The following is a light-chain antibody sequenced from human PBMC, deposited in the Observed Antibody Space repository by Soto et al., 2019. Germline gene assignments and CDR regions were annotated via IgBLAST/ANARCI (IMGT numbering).Light chain of an antibody. V-gene: IGKV1-5*03. Sequence: IQMTQSPSTLSASVGDRVTITCRASQGISSWLAWYQQKPGKAPKLLIYNVSSLENGVPSRFSGGGAGTEFTLTISSLQPDDFATYYCQQYSSLWTFCQGTRVEIK. CDR2: NVS. CDR3: QQYSSLWT. CDR1: QGISSW. J-gene: IGKJ1*01.